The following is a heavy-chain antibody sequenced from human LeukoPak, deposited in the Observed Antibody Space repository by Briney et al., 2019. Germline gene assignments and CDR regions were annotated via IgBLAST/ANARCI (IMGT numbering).Heavy chain of an antibody. J-gene: IGHJ4*02. CDR3: ASVPYSSSSYVFDY. V-gene: IGHV4-4*07. Sequence: PSQTLSLTCTASGGSISSYYWSWVRQPAGKGLEWIGRIYTSGSTNYNPSPKSRVTMSVDTSKNQFSLKLSSVTAADTAVYYCASVPYSSSSYVFDYWGQGTLVTVSS. CDR2: IYTSGST. D-gene: IGHD6-6*01. CDR1: GGSISSYY.